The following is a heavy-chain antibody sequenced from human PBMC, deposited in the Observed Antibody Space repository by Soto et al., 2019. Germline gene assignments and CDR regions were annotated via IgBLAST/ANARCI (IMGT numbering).Heavy chain of an antibody. Sequence: QVQLVQSGAEVKKPGASVKVSCKASGYTFTSYGISWVRQAPGQGLEWMGWISAYNGNTNYAQKLQGRVTMTTDTSTSTAYMELRSLRSDDTAVYYCARASITMFRGVIIIVADFDYWGQGTLVTVSS. CDR2: ISAYNGNT. J-gene: IGHJ4*02. CDR3: ARASITMFRGVIIIVADFDY. CDR1: GYTFTSYG. D-gene: IGHD3-10*01. V-gene: IGHV1-18*01.